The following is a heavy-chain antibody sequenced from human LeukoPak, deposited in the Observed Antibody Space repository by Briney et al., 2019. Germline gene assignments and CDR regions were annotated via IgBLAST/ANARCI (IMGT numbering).Heavy chain of an antibody. V-gene: IGHV3-11*01. CDR1: GFTFSDYY. CDR2: ISGGSRTI. CDR3: ARAGQSDY. Sequence: GGSLRLSCAASGFTFSDYYMNWIRQASGKGLEWVSSISGGSRTINYADSVKGRFTTSRDNAKNSLYLQVNSLRAEDTAVYYCARAGQSDYWGQGTLVTVSS. J-gene: IGHJ4*02.